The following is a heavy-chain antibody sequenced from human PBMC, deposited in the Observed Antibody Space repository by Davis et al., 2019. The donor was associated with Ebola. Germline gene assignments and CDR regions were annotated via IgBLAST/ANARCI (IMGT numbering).Heavy chain of an antibody. CDR1: GGSVSSGSYY. CDR2: IYYSGST. J-gene: IGHJ4*02. V-gene: IGHV4-61*01. CDR3: ARVSGYNWNDGGDY. D-gene: IGHD1-1*01. Sequence: PSETLSLTCTVSGGSVSSGSYYWSWIRQPPGKGLEWIGYIYYSGSTNYNPSLKSRVTISVDTSKNQFSLKLSSVTAADTAVYYCARVSGYNWNDGGDYWGQGTLVTVSS.